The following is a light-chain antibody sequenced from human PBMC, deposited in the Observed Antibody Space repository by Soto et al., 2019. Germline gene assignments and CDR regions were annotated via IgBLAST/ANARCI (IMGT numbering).Light chain of an antibody. V-gene: IGLV2-8*01. J-gene: IGLJ3*02. Sequence: QSALTQPPSASGSPGQSVTISCTGTSSDVGGYNYVSWYQQHPGKAPKLMIYEVSKRPSGVPDRFSGSKSGNTASLTISRVEAGDEADYYCQVWDSSSDHWVFGGGTKLTVL. CDR2: EVS. CDR1: SSDVGGYNY. CDR3: QVWDSSSDHWV.